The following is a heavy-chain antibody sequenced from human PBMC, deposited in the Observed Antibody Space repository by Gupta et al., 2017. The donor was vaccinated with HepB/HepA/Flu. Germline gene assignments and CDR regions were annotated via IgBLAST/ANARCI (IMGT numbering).Heavy chain of an antibody. CDR1: DGSFSGYY. CDR3: ARRSPHAKQGGFDY. J-gene: IGHJ4*02. V-gene: IGHV4-34*01. Sequence: QVQLQQWGAGLLKPSETLSLTCALNDGSFSGYYWSWIRQSPKKGLEWIGDINLSGSTNYSPSLKSRVPISLDTSKNEFSLTLTSVTAADTALYFCARRSPHAKQGGFDYWGQGTLVTVSS. D-gene: IGHD3-16*01. CDR2: INLSGST.